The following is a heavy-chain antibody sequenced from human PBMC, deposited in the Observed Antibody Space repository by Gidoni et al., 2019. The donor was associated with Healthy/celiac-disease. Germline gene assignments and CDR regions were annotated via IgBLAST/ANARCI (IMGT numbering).Heavy chain of an antibody. J-gene: IGHJ4*02. CDR3: AKVGDSGSYLDY. Sequence: QVQLVESGGGVVQPGRSLRLSCAASGFTFSSYGMHWVRQAPGKGLEWVAVISYDGSNKYYADSVKGRFTISRDNSKNTLYLQMNSLRAEDTAVYYCAKVGDSGSYLDYWGQGTLVTVSS. CDR2: ISYDGSNK. CDR1: GFTFSSYG. D-gene: IGHD1-26*01. V-gene: IGHV3-30*18.